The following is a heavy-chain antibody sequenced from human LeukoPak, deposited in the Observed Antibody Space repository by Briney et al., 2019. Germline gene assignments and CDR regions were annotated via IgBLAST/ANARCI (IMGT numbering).Heavy chain of an antibody. Sequence: PSETLSLTCTVSGGSISSYYWSWIRQPPGKGLEWIGYIYYSGSTNYNPSLKSRVTISVDTSKNQFSLKMTSMTAADTAIYYCWLEKVVAAYFDSWGQGTPVTVSS. CDR1: GGSISSYY. J-gene: IGHJ4*02. V-gene: IGHV4-59*12. CDR2: IYYSGST. D-gene: IGHD2-15*01. CDR3: WLEKVVAAYFDS.